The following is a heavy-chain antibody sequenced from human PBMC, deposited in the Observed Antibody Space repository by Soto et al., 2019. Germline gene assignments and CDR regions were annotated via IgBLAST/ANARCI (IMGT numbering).Heavy chain of an antibody. D-gene: IGHD3-9*01. CDR3: AKDNYDILTGYYLFGY. Sequence: GGSLRLSCAASGFTFSSYAMSWVRQAPGKGLEWVSAISGSGGSTYYADSVKGRFTISRDNSKNTLYLQMNSLRAEDTAVYYCAKDNYDILTGYYLFGYWGQGTLVTVSS. J-gene: IGHJ4*02. V-gene: IGHV3-23*01. CDR1: GFTFSSYA. CDR2: ISGSGGST.